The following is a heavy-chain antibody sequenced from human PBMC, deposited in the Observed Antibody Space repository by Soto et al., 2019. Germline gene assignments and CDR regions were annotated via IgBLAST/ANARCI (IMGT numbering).Heavy chain of an antibody. D-gene: IGHD3-22*01. Sequence: GASVKVSCKASGGTFSSYAISWVRQAPGQGLEWMGGIIPIFGTANYAQKFQGRVTITRDMSTSTAYMELSSLRSEDTAVYYCAADLNYYDSSGYYYDRPLIFDYWGQGTLVTVSS. CDR1: GGTFSSYA. J-gene: IGHJ4*02. CDR3: AADLNYYDSSGYYYDRPLIFDY. V-gene: IGHV1-69*05. CDR2: IIPIFGTA.